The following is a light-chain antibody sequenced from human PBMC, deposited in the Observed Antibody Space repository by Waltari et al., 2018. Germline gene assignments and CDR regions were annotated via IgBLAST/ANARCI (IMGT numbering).Light chain of an antibody. CDR3: QSYDSSLSGYV. J-gene: IGLJ1*01. Sequence: QSVLTQPPSVSGAPGQRVTISCTGSSPHLGAGYDVPWYQQLPGTAPKLLIYGNSNRPSGVPDRFSGSKSGTSASLAITGLQAEDEADYYCQSYDSSLSGYVFGTGTKVTVL. CDR1: SPHLGAGYD. V-gene: IGLV1-40*01. CDR2: GNS.